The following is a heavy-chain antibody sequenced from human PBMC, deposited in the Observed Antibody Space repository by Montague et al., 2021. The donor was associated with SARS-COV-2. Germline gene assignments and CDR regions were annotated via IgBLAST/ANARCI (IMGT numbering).Heavy chain of an antibody. V-gene: IGHV4-59*08. J-gene: IGHJ4*02. CDR3: ARHDGSFASGSYPPFRYFDF. CDR2: VYYTGST. Sequence: SETLSLTCTVSGGSISTYYWSWIRQSPGKGLEWIAYVYYTGSTNYDPSLKSRATISVDTSKNQFSLKLKSVTAADTAMYYCARHDGSFASGSYPPFRYFDFWGQGTLVTVSS. CDR1: GGSISTYY. D-gene: IGHD1-26*01.